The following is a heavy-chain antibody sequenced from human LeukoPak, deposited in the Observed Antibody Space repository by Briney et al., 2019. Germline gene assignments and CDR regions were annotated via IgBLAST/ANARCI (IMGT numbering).Heavy chain of an antibody. CDR1: GHSISSGYY. Sequence: PSETLSLTCAVSGHSISSGYYWGWIRQPPGKGLEWIGSIYHSGSTYYNPSLKSRVTISVDTSKNQFSLKLSSVTAADTAVYYCARGIAAAGRYYYYYMDVWGKGTTVTVSS. D-gene: IGHD6-13*01. CDR2: IYHSGST. CDR3: ARGIAAAGRYYYYYMDV. J-gene: IGHJ6*03. V-gene: IGHV4-38-2*01.